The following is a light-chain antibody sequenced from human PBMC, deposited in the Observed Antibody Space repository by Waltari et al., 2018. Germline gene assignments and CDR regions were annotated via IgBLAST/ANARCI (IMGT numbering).Light chain of an antibody. Sequence: QSALPQPRSVSGSPGQSVTLSCTGTSSDVGDYNYVSRHQQHPDKAPKLMIYDVTKRPSGVPDRFSGSKSGNTASLTISGLQAEDEADYYCCSYAGRYTFDVVFGGGTKLTVL. CDR2: DVT. CDR3: CSYAGRYTFDVV. V-gene: IGLV2-11*01. CDR1: SSDVGDYNY. J-gene: IGLJ2*01.